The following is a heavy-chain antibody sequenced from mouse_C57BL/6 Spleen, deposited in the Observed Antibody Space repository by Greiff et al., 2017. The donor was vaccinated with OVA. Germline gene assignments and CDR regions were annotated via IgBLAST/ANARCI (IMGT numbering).Heavy chain of an antibody. CDR2: INPSSGYT. V-gene: IGHV1-4*01. CDR1: GYTFTSYT. D-gene: IGHD4-1*01. Sequence: QVQLQQSGAELARPGASVKMSCKASGYTFTSYTMHWVKQRPGQGLEWIGYINPSSGYTKYNQKFKDKATLTADKSSSTAYMQLSSLTSEDSAVYYCARELGAGYFDVWGTGTTVTVSS. CDR3: ARELGAGYFDV. J-gene: IGHJ1*03.